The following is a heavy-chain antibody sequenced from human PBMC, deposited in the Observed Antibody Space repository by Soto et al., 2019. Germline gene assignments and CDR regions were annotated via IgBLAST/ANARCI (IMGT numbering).Heavy chain of an antibody. CDR2: IIPILGTA. CDR3: ARDLGVVVGVAGEPYYYYGMDV. Sequence: QVQLVQSGAEVKKPGSSVKVSCKASGGTFSSYAISWVRQAPGQGLEWMGGIIPILGTANYAQKFQGRVTSTADEPTRTFFLWLERVSSQYTALYSCARDLGVVVGVAGEPYYYYGMDVWCQGTTVTVS. J-gene: IGHJ6*02. D-gene: IGHD2-15*01. V-gene: IGHV1-69*01. CDR1: GGTFSSYA.